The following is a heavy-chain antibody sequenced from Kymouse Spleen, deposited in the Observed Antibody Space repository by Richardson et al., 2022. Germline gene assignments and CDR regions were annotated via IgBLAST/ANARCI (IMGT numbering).Heavy chain of an antibody. Sequence: QVQLQQWGAGLLKPSETLSLTCAVYGGSFSGYYWSWIRQPPGKGLEWIGEINHSGSTNYNPSLKSRVTISVDTSKNQFSLKLSSVTAADTAVYYCARYDSSGYSLDYWGQGTLVTVSS. CDR3: ARYDSSGYSLDY. V-gene: IGHV4-34*01. D-gene: IGHD3-22*01. J-gene: IGHJ4*02. CDR1: GGSFSGYY. CDR2: INHSGST.